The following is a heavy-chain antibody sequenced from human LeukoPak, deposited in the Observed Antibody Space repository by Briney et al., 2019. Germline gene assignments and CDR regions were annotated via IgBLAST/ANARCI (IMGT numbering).Heavy chain of an antibody. J-gene: IGHJ4*02. V-gene: IGHV3-66*01. D-gene: IGHD3-9*01. CDR2: IYSGGST. CDR1: GFTVSSNY. CDR3: ARNLQYYDILTGRIY. Sequence: GGSLRLSCAASGFTVSSNYMSWVRQAPGKGLEGVSVIYSGGSTYYADSVKGRFTISRDNSKNTLYLQMNSLRAGDTAVYYCARNLQYYDILTGRIYWGQGTLVTVSS.